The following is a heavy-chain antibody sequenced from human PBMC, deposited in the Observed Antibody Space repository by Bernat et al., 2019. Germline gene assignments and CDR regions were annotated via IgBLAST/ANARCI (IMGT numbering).Heavy chain of an antibody. V-gene: IGHV3-30-3*01. CDR3: ARDYEGV. Sequence: QVQLVESGGGVVQPGRSLRLSCAASGFTFSSYAMHWVRQAPGKGLEWVAVISYDGSNKYYADSVKGRFTISRDNAKNSLYLQMNSLRAEDTAVYYCARDYEGVWGQGTTVTVSS. J-gene: IGHJ6*02. CDR2: ISYDGSNK. CDR1: GFTFSSYA. D-gene: IGHD3-16*01.